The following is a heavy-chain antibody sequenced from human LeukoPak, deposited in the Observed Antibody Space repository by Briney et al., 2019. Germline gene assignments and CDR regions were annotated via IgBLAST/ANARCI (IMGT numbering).Heavy chain of an antibody. CDR1: GGSSSSSSYY. D-gene: IGHD3-16*01. V-gene: IGHV4-39*01. J-gene: IGHJ4*02. CDR2: IYYSGST. Sequence: SETLSLTCTVSGGSSSSSSYYWGWIRQPPEKGLEWIGSIYYSGSTYYNPSLKSRVTISVDTSKNQFSLKLSSVTAADTAVYYCARHGGLPYHKKSFDYWGQGTLVTVSS. CDR3: ARHGGLPYHKKSFDY.